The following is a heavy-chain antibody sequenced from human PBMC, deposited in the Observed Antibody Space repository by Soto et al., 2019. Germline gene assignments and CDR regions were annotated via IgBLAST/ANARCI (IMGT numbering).Heavy chain of an antibody. V-gene: IGHV4-30-4*01. D-gene: IGHD3-10*01. CDR2: IYYSGST. CDR3: AREVLWFGESIGDWFDP. J-gene: IGHJ5*02. Sequence: SETLSLTCTVSGGSISSGDYYWSWIRQPPGKGLEWIGYIYYSGSTYYNPSLKSRVTISVDTSKNQFSLKLSSVTAADTAVYYCAREVLWFGESIGDWFDPWGQGTLVTVSS. CDR1: GGSISSGDYY.